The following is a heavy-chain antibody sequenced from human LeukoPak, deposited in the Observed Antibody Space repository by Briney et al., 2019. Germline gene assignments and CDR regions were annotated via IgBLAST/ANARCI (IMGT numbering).Heavy chain of an antibody. D-gene: IGHD6-19*01. J-gene: IGHJ1*01. CDR2: IYSSGRT. V-gene: IGHV4-59*01. CDR1: GGSISNYY. Sequence: SETLSLTCTVSGGSISNYYWSWIRQPPGKGLEWIGYIYSSGRTSYNPSLKSRVTMSVDTSKNQLSLTLNSVTAADTAVYHCARGYSRDWGLQYFQHWGQGTLVTVSS. CDR3: ARGYSRDWGLQYFQH.